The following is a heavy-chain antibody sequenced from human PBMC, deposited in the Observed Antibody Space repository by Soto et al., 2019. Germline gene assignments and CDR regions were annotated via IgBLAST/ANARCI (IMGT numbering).Heavy chain of an antibody. Sequence: PSETLSLTCTVSGGSISSGGYYWSWIRQHPGKGLEWIGYIYYSGSTYYNPSLKSRVTISVDTSKNQFSLKLSSVTAADTAVYYCARVSSSCASCYYYGMDVWGQGTTVTVSS. CDR2: IYYSGST. J-gene: IGHJ6*02. CDR3: ARVSSSCASCYYYGMDV. D-gene: IGHD6-6*01. CDR1: GGSISSGGYY. V-gene: IGHV4-31*03.